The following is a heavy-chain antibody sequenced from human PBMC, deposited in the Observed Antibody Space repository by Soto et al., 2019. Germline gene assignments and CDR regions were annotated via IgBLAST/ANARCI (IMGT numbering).Heavy chain of an antibody. CDR3: ALGILQLWASDAFDI. J-gene: IGHJ3*02. Sequence: ASVKVSCKASGYTFTSYGISWVRQAPGQGLEWMGWISAYNGNTNYAQKLQGRVTMTTDTSTSTAYMELRGLRSDDTAVYYCALGILQLWASDAFDIWGQGTMVTVSS. V-gene: IGHV1-18*04. CDR2: ISAYNGNT. D-gene: IGHD5-18*01. CDR1: GYTFTSYG.